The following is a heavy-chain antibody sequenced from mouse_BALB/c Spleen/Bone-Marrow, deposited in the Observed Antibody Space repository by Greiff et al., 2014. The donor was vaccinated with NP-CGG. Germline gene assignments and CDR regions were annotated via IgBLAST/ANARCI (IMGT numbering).Heavy chain of an antibody. Sequence: EVHLVESGPALVKPGASMKISCKASGYSLTGYTMNWVKQSHGKNLEWIGLINPYNGGTTYNQKFKGKATLTVDKSSSTAYMELLSLTSEDSAVYYCARRDYYDYAWFAYWGQGTLVTVSA. CDR3: ARRDYYDYAWFAY. D-gene: IGHD2-4*01. V-gene: IGHV1-18*01. CDR2: INPYNGGT. J-gene: IGHJ3*01. CDR1: GYSLTGYT.